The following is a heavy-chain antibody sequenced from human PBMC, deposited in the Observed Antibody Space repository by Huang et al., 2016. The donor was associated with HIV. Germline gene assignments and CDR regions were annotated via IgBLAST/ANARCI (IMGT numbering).Heavy chain of an antibody. Sequence: EVQLVETGGGLIQPGGSLRLSCAASGFTVSSYYMSWVRQAPGKGPEWVSLIYSGGRTYFADSVKGRFTMSRDSSENTLFLQMNSLRAEDTAVYYCVRDLYSSSWSLGYFDLWGPGALVTVSS. CDR1: GFTVSSYY. D-gene: IGHD2-2*01. V-gene: IGHV3-53*02. CDR3: VRDLYSSSWSLGYFDL. CDR2: IYSGGRT. J-gene: IGHJ2*01.